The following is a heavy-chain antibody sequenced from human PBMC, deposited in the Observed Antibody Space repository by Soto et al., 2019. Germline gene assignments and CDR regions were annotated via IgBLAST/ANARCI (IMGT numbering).Heavy chain of an antibody. Sequence: GASVKVSCKASGYTFTSYGISWVRQAPGQGLEWMGWISAYNGNTNYAQKLQGRVTMTTDTSTSTAYMELRSLRSDDTAVYYCARDHNRVNYGDYEFDSGGQGTLVPVPS. CDR2: ISAYNGNT. V-gene: IGHV1-18*01. J-gene: IGHJ4*02. CDR1: GYTFTSYG. CDR3: ARDHNRVNYGDYEFDS. D-gene: IGHD4-17*01.